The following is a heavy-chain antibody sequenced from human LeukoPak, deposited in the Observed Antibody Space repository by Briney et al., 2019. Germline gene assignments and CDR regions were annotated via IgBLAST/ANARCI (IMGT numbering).Heavy chain of an antibody. J-gene: IGHJ4*02. CDR2: IYYSGST. Sequence: SETLSLTCTVSGGSISSRSWRWIRPPPGKGLEWIGYIYYSGSTNYNPSLKSRVTISVDTSKNQFFLKLSSVTAADTAVYYCARGGSSSSVAYWGQGTLVTVSS. CDR3: ARGGSSSSVAY. CDR1: GGSISSRS. D-gene: IGHD6-6*01. V-gene: IGHV4-59*11.